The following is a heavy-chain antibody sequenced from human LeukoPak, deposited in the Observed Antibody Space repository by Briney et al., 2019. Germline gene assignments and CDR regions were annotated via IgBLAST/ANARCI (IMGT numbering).Heavy chain of an antibody. D-gene: IGHD2-2*01. V-gene: IGHV3-33*01. Sequence: GGSLRLSCAASGFTFSSYGMHWVRQAPGKGLEWVAVIWYDGSNKYYADSVKGRFTISRDNSKNTLYLQMNSLRAEDTAVYYCARARAPAAIYWYFDLWGRGTLVTVSS. CDR3: ARARAPAAIYWYFDL. CDR1: GFTFSSYG. CDR2: IWYDGSNK. J-gene: IGHJ2*01.